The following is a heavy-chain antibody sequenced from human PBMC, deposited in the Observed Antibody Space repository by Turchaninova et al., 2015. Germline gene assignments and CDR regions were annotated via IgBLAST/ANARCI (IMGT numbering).Heavy chain of an antibody. CDR1: GTSISRSRYY. CDR3: AKGRGISVAGTSWFDP. V-gene: IGHV4-39*07. Sequence: QLEMQESGPGLVKPSETLFLNWRAPGTSISRSRYYRGWVRQPPGKGLEWIGRIYYSGRTYYNPSLKSRVTISVDTSKNHFSLKLTSVTAADTAVYYCAKGRGISVAGTSWFDPWGQGTLVTVSS. J-gene: IGHJ5*02. D-gene: IGHD6-19*01. CDR2: IYYSGRT.